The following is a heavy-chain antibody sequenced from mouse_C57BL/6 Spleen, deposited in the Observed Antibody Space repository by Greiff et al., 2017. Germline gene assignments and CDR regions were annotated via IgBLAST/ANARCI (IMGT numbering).Heavy chain of an antibody. CDR2: IDPANGNT. J-gene: IGHJ4*01. Sequence: EVQLQQSVAELVRPGASVKLSCTASGFNFKNTYMHWVKQRPEQGLEWIGRIDPANGNTKYAPKFQGKATITADTSSNTAYLQLSSLTSEDTAIYYCAYDGYVAYAMDYWGQGTSVTVSS. D-gene: IGHD2-3*01. V-gene: IGHV14-3*01. CDR3: AYDGYVAYAMDY. CDR1: GFNFKNTY.